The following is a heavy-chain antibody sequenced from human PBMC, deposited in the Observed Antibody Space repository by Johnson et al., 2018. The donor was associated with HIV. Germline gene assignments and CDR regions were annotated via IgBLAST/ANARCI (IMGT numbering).Heavy chain of an antibody. CDR1: GFTFSSYG. J-gene: IGHJ3*02. Sequence: QVQLVESGGGLVQPGGSLRLSCAASGFTFSSYGMHWVRQAPGKGLEWVTLISYDGNNKYYADSVRGRFTVSRDNSKNTLFLQMSSLRAEDTPVYYCARVASPAELLLWAFDIWGQGTMVTVSS. V-gene: IGHV3-30*19. D-gene: IGHD1-7*01. CDR3: ARVASPAELLLWAFDI. CDR2: ISYDGNNK.